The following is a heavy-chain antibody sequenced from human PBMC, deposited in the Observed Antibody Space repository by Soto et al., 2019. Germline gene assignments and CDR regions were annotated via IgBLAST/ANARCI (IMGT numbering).Heavy chain of an antibody. CDR3: AKDGYDFWSPSKYYFDY. CDR2: ISYDGSNK. D-gene: IGHD3-3*01. J-gene: IGHJ4*02. Sequence: GGSLRLSCAASGFTFSSYGMHWVRQAPGKGLEWVAVISYDGSNKYYADSVKGRFTISRDNSKNTLYLQMNSLRAEDTAVYYCAKDGYDFWSPSKYYFDYWGQGTLVTVSS. CDR1: GFTFSSYG. V-gene: IGHV3-30*18.